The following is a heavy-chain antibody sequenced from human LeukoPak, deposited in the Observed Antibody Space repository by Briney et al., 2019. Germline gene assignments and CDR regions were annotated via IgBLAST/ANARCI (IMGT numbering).Heavy chain of an antibody. CDR3: ARDVAAAGTLDY. Sequence: PGGSLRLSCAASGFTFSDYYMSWIRQAPGKGLEWVSYISSSSSYTNYADSVKGRFTISRDNAKNSLYLQMNSLRAEDTAVYYCARDVAAAGTLDYWGQGTLVTVSS. V-gene: IGHV3-11*06. J-gene: IGHJ4*02. CDR2: ISSSSSYT. D-gene: IGHD6-13*01. CDR1: GFTFSDYY.